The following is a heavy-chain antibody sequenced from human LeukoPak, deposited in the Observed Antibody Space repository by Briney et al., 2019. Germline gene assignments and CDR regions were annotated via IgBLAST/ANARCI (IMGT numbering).Heavy chain of an antibody. CDR1: GGSIAGKTDY. CDR2: IYFVGST. CDR3: ARELGDWNFGELYIDV. Sequence: SETLSLTCSVSGGSIAGKTDYWAWIRQSPGKGLEWIGSIYFVGSTSYNPSLKSRATMSLDMSKNQFSLKLTSVTAADTAVYYCARELGDWNFGELYIDVWGQGTLVSVSS. J-gene: IGHJ4*02. V-gene: IGHV4-39*07. D-gene: IGHD3-10*01.